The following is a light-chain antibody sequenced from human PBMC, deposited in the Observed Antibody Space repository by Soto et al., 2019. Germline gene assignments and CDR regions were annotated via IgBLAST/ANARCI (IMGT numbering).Light chain of an antibody. J-gene: IGKJ2*01. V-gene: IGKV3-20*01. Sequence: IVLTQSPGTLSLSPGERVTLSCRASQSVTSSYLAWYQQRPGQAPRLLIYTASSRATGIPDRFSGSGSGTDFTLTISRLEPEDFAVYYCQQYGSSPYTFGQGTKLDIK. CDR2: TAS. CDR1: QSVTSSY. CDR3: QQYGSSPYT.